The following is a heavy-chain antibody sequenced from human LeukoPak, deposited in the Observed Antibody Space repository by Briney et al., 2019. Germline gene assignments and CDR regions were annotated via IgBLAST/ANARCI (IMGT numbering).Heavy chain of an antibody. V-gene: IGHV4-38-2*02. J-gene: IGHJ3*02. D-gene: IGHD1-26*01. CDR2: IYYSGST. Sequence: SETLSLTCTVSGYSISSGYYWGWIRQPPGKGLEWIGSIYYSGSTYYNPSLKSRVTISVDTSKNQFSLKLSSVTAADTAVYYCARSYRGAFDIWGQGTMVTVSS. CDR3: ARSYRGAFDI. CDR1: GYSISSGYY.